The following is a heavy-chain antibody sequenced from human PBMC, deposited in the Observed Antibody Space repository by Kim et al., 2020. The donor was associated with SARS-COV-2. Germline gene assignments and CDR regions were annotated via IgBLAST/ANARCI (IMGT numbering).Heavy chain of an antibody. J-gene: IGHJ5*02. D-gene: IGHD6-6*01. CDR3: GRSTGEYSSRSRGWFDP. Sequence: KGRCTIPRDNSKNTLYLQMNNLRAEDTAVYYCGRSTGEYSSRSRGWFDPWGQGTLVTVSS. V-gene: IGHV3-30*07.